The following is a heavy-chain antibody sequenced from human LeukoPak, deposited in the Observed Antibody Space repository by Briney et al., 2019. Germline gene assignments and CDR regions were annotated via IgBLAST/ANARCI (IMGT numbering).Heavy chain of an antibody. Sequence: GGSLRLSCSGSGFTFSRHNMHWVRQAPGKGLEYVSAISYNGDTTYYVDSVKGRFSISRDNSKNTLDLQMNSLRPEDTAVYYCVSDRETPEQIWGPGTLVTVSS. V-gene: IGHV3-64D*09. D-gene: IGHD4-23*01. J-gene: IGHJ3*02. CDR2: ISYNGDTT. CDR3: VSDRETPEQI. CDR1: GFTFSRHN.